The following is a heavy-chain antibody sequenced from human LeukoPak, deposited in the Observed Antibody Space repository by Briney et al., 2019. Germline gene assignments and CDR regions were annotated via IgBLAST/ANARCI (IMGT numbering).Heavy chain of an antibody. Sequence: GGSLRLSCTASGFSVSSNYMSWVRQAPGRGLEWVSVIYSSGSTKYADSVKGRFTISRDNSKNTVYFQMNNLGAEDTAVYYCARAETAAGSYWGQGTLVTVSS. CDR1: GFSVSSNY. D-gene: IGHD6-13*01. J-gene: IGHJ4*02. CDR2: IYSSGST. CDR3: ARAETAAGSY. V-gene: IGHV3-53*01.